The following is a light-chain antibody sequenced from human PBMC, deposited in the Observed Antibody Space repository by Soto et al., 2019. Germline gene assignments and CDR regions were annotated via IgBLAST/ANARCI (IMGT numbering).Light chain of an antibody. CDR3: QSYDSSLVGLI. V-gene: IGLV1-40*01. CDR2: ANT. Sequence: QSALTQPPAVSGAPGQRVTISCTGSSSNIGAGYDVHWYQQLPGTAPKLLIYANTIRPSGVPDRFSGSRSGTSASLAITGLQAEDEADFYCQSYDSSLVGLIFGGGTKLTVL. J-gene: IGLJ2*01. CDR1: SSNIGAGYD.